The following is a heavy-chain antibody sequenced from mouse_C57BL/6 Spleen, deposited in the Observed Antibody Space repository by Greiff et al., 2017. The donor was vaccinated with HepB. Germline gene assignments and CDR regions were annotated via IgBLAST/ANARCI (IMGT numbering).Heavy chain of an antibody. Sequence: VMLQQSGAELARPGASVKLSCKASGYTFTSYGISWVKQRIGQGLEWIGEIYPRSGNTYYNEKFKGKATLTADKSSSTAYMELRSLTSEDSAVYFCAPTGTDFDYWGQGTTLTVSS. V-gene: IGHV1-81*01. D-gene: IGHD4-1*02. CDR3: APTGTDFDY. CDR2: IYPRSGNT. CDR1: GYTFTSYG. J-gene: IGHJ2*01.